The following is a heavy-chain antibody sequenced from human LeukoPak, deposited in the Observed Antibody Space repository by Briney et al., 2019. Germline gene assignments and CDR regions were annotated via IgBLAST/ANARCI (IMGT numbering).Heavy chain of an antibody. CDR3: AIALNYYDSSGYPFY. Sequence: GGSLRLSCAASGFTFSSYSMNWVRQAPGKGLEWVSAISGSGGSTYYADSVKGRFTISRDNSKDTLYLQMNSLRAEDTAVYYCAIALNYYDSSGYPFYWGQGTLVTVSS. CDR2: ISGSGGST. D-gene: IGHD3-22*01. CDR1: GFTFSSYS. J-gene: IGHJ4*02. V-gene: IGHV3-23*01.